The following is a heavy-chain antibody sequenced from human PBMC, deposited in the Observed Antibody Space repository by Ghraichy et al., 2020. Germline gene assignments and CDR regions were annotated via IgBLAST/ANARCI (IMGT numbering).Heavy chain of an antibody. V-gene: IGHV4-39*01. Sequence: SETLSLTCTVSGGSISSSSYYWGWIRQPPGKGLEWIGSIYYSGSTYYNPSLKSRVTISVDTSKNQFSLKLSSVTAADTAVYYCARHLLSSSSDNGPFFDVGYWGQGTLVTVSS. CDR3: ARHLLSSSSDNGPFFDVGY. D-gene: IGHD6-13*01. CDR1: GGSISSSSYY. J-gene: IGHJ4*02. CDR2: IYYSGST.